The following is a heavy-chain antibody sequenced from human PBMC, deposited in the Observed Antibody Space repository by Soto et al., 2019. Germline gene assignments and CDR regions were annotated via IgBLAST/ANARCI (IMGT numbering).Heavy chain of an antibody. Sequence: SQTLSLTCAISGDSVSSNSAAWNWIRQSPSRGLEWLGRTYYRSKWYNDYAVSVKSRITINPDTSKNQFSLQLNSVTPEDTAVYYCARDSRAIQGYYYDSSGYYKGWFDPWGQGTLVTVSS. CDR2: TYYRSKWYN. J-gene: IGHJ5*02. CDR1: GDSVSSNSAA. V-gene: IGHV6-1*01. CDR3: ARDSRAIQGYYYDSSGYYKGWFDP. D-gene: IGHD3-22*01.